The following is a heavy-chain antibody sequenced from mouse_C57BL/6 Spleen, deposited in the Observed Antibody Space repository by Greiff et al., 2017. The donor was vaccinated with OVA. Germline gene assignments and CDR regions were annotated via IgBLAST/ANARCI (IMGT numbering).Heavy chain of an antibody. CDR2: IWSGGST. D-gene: IGHD1-1*01. Sequence: VQGVESGPGLVQPSQSLSITCTVSGFSLTSYGVHWVRQSPGKGLEWLGVIWSGGSTDYNAAFISRLSISKDNSKSQVFFKMNSLQADDTAIYYCARNYGSSYGWYFDVWGTGTTVTVSS. J-gene: IGHJ1*03. CDR3: ARNYGSSYGWYFDV. V-gene: IGHV2-2*01. CDR1: GFSLTSYG.